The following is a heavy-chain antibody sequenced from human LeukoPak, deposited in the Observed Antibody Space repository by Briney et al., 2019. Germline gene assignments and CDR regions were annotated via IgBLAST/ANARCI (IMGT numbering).Heavy chain of an antibody. CDR2: ISDSGDAT. Sequence: GGSLRLSCAASGITFSDYAMSWVRQAPGKGLEWVSGISDSGDATYYADSVKGRFTISIDISKNTLYLQMNSLRAEDTAVYYCANARWYLNHWGQGTLVTVSS. V-gene: IGHV3-23*01. D-gene: IGHD4-23*01. CDR3: ANARWYLNH. CDR1: GITFSDYA. J-gene: IGHJ4*02.